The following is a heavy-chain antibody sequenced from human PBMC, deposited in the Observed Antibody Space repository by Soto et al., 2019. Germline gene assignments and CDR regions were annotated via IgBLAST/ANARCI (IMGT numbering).Heavy chain of an antibody. V-gene: IGHV2-26*01. Sequence: QVTLKESGPVLVKPTETLTLTCTVSGFSLSNARMGVSWIRQPPGKALEWLAHIFSNDEKSYSTSLKSRLTISKDTSKSQVVLTMTNLDPVDTATYSCARTRAAACTRWFDPWGQGTLVTVSS. CDR2: IFSNDEK. CDR1: GFSLSNARMG. J-gene: IGHJ5*02. D-gene: IGHD6-13*01. CDR3: ARTRAAACTRWFDP.